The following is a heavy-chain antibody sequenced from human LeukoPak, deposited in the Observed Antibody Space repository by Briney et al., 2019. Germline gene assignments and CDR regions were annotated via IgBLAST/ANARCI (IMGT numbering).Heavy chain of an antibody. CDR1: GGSFSGYY. J-gene: IGHJ4*02. CDR3: PRGSGFGELFWAGLIFDY. D-gene: IGHD3-10*01. V-gene: IGHV4-34*01. CDR2: INHSGST. Sequence: PSETRCLTCAVYGGSFSGYYWGWIRQPPGKRLECHGEINHSGSTNYNPSLKSGVTISVDTSKNQFSLKLSSVTAADPAVYYCPRGSGFGELFWAGLIFDYWGQGTVVTVSS.